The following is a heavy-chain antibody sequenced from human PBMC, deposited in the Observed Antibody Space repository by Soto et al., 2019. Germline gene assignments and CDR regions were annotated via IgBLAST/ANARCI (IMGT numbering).Heavy chain of an antibody. CDR2: ISYDGSNK. J-gene: IGHJ6*03. V-gene: IGHV3-30*18. D-gene: IGHD3-3*01. CDR1: GFTFSSYG. CDR3: AKDGQGNFCRGLYYYYYYTDV. Sequence: QVQLVESGGGVVQPGRSLRLSCAASGFTFSSYGMHWVRQAPGKGLEWVAVISYDGSNKYYADSVKGRFTISRDKSKHTLYLQMNSLIAEDTAVYYCAKDGQGNFCRGLYYYYYYTDVWGKGTTVTVSS.